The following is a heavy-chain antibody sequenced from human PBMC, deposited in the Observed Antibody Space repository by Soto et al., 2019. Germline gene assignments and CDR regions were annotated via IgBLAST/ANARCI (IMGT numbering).Heavy chain of an antibody. D-gene: IGHD6-13*01. V-gene: IGHV1-69*01. Sequence: QVKLVQSGSEVKMPGSSVKVSCKTSGGTFSRHAINWVRQAPGQGLEWMGGIIPLFGTTNYAQKFKGRVTFSADETTRTAYMELSSLTSEDAAVYYCARAAIHGSSWYFWFDPGGQGTLVTVSS. CDR3: ARAAIHGSSWYFWFDP. CDR1: GGTFSRHA. J-gene: IGHJ5*02. CDR2: IIPLFGTT.